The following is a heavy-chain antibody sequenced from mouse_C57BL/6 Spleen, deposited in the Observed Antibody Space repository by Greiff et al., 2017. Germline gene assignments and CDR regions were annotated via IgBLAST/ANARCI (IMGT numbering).Heavy chain of an antibody. D-gene: IGHD2-4*01. CDR3: ARGDYCLYAMDY. CDR2: IDPEDGET. CDR1: GFNINDYY. Sequence: EVQLQQSGAELVKPGASVKLSCTASGFNINDYYMHWVKQRTEQGLEWIGRIDPEDGETKYAPKFPGKATITADTSSNTAYLQLSSLTSEHTAVYYFARGDYCLYAMDYWGQGTSVTVSS. V-gene: IGHV14-2*01. J-gene: IGHJ4*01.